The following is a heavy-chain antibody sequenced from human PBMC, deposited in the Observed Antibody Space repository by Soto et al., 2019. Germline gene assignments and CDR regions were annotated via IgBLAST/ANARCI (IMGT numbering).Heavy chain of an antibody. CDR2: TKESGGAK. V-gene: IGHV3-7*03. CDR3: GKDPNGDYIGAFDI. D-gene: IGHD4-17*01. Sequence: GGSLRLSCAASGFTFSRFWMNWIRQAPGKGLEWVASTKESGGAKHPADSVKGRFTISRDNSKNTLYLQMNSLRAEDTAVYYCGKDPNGDYIGAFDIWGQGTMVTVSS. CDR1: GFTFSRFW. J-gene: IGHJ3*02.